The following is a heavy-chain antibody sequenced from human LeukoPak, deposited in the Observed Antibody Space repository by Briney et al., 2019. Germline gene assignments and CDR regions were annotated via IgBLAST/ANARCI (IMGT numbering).Heavy chain of an antibody. CDR1: GGTFGSYA. J-gene: IGHJ4*02. CDR3: ARGSSGWYREFDY. CDR2: IIPIFGTA. D-gene: IGHD6-19*01. V-gene: IGHV1-69*01. Sequence: SVKVSCKASGGTFGSYAISWVRQAPGQGLEWMGGIIPIFGTANYAQKFQGRVTITADESTSTAYMELSSLRSEDMAVYYCARGSSGWYREFDYWGQGTLVTVSS.